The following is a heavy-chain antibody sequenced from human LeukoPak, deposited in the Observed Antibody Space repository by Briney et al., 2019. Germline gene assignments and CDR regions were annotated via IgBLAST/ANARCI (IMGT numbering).Heavy chain of an antibody. Sequence: PSETPSLTCTVSGGSTSSYYCSWTRQPPGKGLDSSGYIYYSGSTNYNPSLKSRVTISVDTSKNQFSLKLSYVTAADTAVYYCARGVRASGSYLVYWGQGTLVTVSS. CDR2: IYYSGST. CDR3: ARGVRASGSYLVY. D-gene: IGHD1-26*01. V-gene: IGHV4-59*01. CDR1: GGSTSSYY. J-gene: IGHJ4*02.